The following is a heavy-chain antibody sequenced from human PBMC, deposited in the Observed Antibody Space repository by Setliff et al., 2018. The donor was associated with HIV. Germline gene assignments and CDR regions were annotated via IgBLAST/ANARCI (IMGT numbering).Heavy chain of an antibody. D-gene: IGHD3-10*01. V-gene: IGHV4-34*01. CDR3: ATDGGLWFGRHSYLQN. Sequence: SETLSLTCAVYGGSFSGYYWNWIRQSPGKGLEWIGEITHSGSTDYNPSLKSRVTISIDTSKNQFSLKVNSVTAADTAVYYCATDGGLWFGRHSYLQNWGQGTLVTVSS. CDR1: GGSFSGYY. J-gene: IGHJ1*01. CDR2: ITHSGST.